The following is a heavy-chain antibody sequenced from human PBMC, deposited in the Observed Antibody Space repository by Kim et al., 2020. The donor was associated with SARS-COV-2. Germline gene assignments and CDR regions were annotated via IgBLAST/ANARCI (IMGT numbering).Heavy chain of an antibody. CDR3: ARDRQSTASSDY. V-gene: IGHV3-48*02. J-gene: IGHJ4*02. Sequence: YYADYGKGRFTIARDKAKNSLYLQMNSLRDENTAVYYCARDRQSTASSDYWGPGTLVTVSS. D-gene: IGHD2-21*02.